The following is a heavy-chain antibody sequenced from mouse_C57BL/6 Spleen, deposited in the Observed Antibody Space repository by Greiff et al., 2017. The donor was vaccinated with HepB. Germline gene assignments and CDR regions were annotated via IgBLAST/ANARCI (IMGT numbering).Heavy chain of an antibody. CDR1: GYTFTDYE. V-gene: IGHV1-15*01. CDR3: TRRYGYYAMDY. D-gene: IGHD2-10*02. Sequence: VQLQQSGAELVRPGASVTLSCKASGYTFTDYEMHWVKQTPVHGLEWIGAIDPETGGTAYNQKFKGKAILTADKSSSTAYMELRSLTSEDSAVYYCTRRYGYYAMDYWGQGTSVTVSS. CDR2: IDPETGGT. J-gene: IGHJ4*01.